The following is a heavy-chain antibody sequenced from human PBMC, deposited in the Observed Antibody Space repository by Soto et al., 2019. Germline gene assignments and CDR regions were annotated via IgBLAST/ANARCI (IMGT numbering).Heavy chain of an antibody. CDR3: ARPDGRALYYFDY. V-gene: IGHV5-51*01. Sequence: EVRLVQSGAEVKKSGESLKISCKGSGYSFTNYWIGWVRQMPGKGLEWMGIIYPGDSDTRYSPSFQGQVTISADKSISTAYLQWSSLKASDTAIYYCARPDGRALYYFDYWGQGTQVTVSS. CDR1: GYSFTNYW. J-gene: IGHJ4*02. CDR2: IYPGDSDT.